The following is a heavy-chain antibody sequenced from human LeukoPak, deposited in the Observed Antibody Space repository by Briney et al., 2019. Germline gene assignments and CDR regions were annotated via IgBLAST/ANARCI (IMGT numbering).Heavy chain of an antibody. J-gene: IGHJ6*03. CDR2: INHSGST. Sequence: SETLSLTCGVYGGSFSGYYWIWIRQPPGKGLEWIGEINHSGSTNYNPSLKSRVTISIDTSKNQFSLKLSSVTAADTAIYYCARISVGATPYIDVWGKGTTVTVPS. D-gene: IGHD1-26*01. V-gene: IGHV4-34*01. CDR1: GGSFSGYY. CDR3: ARISVGATPYIDV.